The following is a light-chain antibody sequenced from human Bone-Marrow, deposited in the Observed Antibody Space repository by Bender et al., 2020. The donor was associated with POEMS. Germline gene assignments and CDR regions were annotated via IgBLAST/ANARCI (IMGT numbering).Light chain of an antibody. CDR3: SSYTSSTTLV. CDR1: SSDVGAYDY. CDR2: EVY. J-gene: IGLJ2*01. V-gene: IGLV2-14*01. Sequence: QSALTQPASVSGSPGQSITISCTGTSSDVGAYDYVSWYQQHPGKAPKLIIFEVYKRPSGVPDRFSGSKSGNTASLTISGLQAEDEAYYYCSSYTSSTTLVFGGGTKLTVL.